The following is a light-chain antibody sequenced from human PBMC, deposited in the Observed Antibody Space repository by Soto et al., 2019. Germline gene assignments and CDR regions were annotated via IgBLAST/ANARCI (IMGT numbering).Light chain of an antibody. Sequence: QSALTQPASVSGSPGQSITISCTGTSSDVGDYNYVSWYQQHPGKAPKLMIYDVSNRPSGVSNRFSGSKSGNTASLTISGLQAEDASDYYCSSYTSSSTLYVFGTGTKLTVL. J-gene: IGLJ1*01. V-gene: IGLV2-14*01. CDR2: DVS. CDR1: SSDVGDYNY. CDR3: SSYTSSSTLYV.